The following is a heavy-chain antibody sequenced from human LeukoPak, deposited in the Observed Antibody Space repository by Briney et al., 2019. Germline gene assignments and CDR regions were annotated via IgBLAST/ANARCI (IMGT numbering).Heavy chain of an antibody. D-gene: IGHD2-15*01. Sequence: SETLSLTCAVYGGSFSGYYWSWIRQPPGKGLEWIGEINHSGSTNYNPSLKSRVTISVDTSKNQFSLKLSSVTAADTAVYSCARRQRYCSGGSCSRLFDYWGQGTLVTVSS. J-gene: IGHJ4*02. V-gene: IGHV4-34*01. CDR1: GGSFSGYY. CDR3: ARRQRYCSGGSCSRLFDY. CDR2: INHSGST.